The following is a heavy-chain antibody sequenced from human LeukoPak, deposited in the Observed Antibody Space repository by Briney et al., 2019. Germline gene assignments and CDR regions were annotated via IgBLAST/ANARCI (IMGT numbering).Heavy chain of an antibody. Sequence: GASVKVSCKVSGYTLTELSMHWVRQAPGKGLEWMGWISAYNGNTNYAQKLQGRVTMTTDTSTSTAYMELRSLRSDDTAVYYCATADVSGSGWYDYWGQGTLVTVSS. CDR3: ATADVSGSGWYDY. V-gene: IGHV1-18*01. J-gene: IGHJ4*02. CDR1: GYTLTELS. D-gene: IGHD6-19*01. CDR2: ISAYNGNT.